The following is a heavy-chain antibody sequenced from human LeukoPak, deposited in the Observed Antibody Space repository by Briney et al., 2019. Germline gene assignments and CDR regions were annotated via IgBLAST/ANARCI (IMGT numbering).Heavy chain of an antibody. J-gene: IGHJ4*02. D-gene: IGHD2-2*01. CDR2: INHSGST. CDR1: GGSFSGYY. Sequence: SETLSLTCAVYGGSFSGYYWSWIRQPPGKGLEWIGEINHSGSTNYNPSLKSRVTISVDTSKNQFSLKLSSVAAADTAVYYCARQDYCSSTSCYGRPSDYWGQGTLVTVSS. CDR3: ARQDYCSSTSCYGRPSDY. V-gene: IGHV4-34*01.